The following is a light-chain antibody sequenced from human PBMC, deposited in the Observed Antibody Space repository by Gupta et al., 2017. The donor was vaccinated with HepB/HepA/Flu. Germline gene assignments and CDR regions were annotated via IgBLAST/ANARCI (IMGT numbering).Light chain of an antibody. V-gene: IGLV4-69*01. CDR2: VTGDGSH. CDR1: SGHSTYA. CDR3: QTWATGIRV. Sequence: QLVLTQSPSASASLGASVKPPCTLSSGHSTYAIAWHQQRPEKCPRDVMKVTGDGSHSKGDGIPDRFSGSSSGAERYLTISSLQSVDEADYYCQTWATGIRVFGGGTKLTVL. J-gene: IGLJ3*02.